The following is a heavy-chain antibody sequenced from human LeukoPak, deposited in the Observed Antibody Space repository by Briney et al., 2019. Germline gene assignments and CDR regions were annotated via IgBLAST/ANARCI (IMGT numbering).Heavy chain of an antibody. J-gene: IGHJ4*02. V-gene: IGHV3-21*01. D-gene: IGHD1-1*01. CDR1: GFTFSSYW. CDR3: ARSLTTPTYEGY. Sequence: GGSLRLSCAASGFTFSSYWMSWVRQAPGKGLEWVSSINSGSTYTYYTESVKGRFTVSRDNAKNSLFLQMNSLRAEDTAIYYCARSLTTPTYEGYWGQGTLVTVSS. CDR2: INSGSTYT.